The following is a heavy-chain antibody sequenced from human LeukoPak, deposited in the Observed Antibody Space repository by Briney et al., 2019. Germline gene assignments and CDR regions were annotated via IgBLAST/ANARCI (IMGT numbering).Heavy chain of an antibody. D-gene: IGHD3-22*01. J-gene: IGHJ3*02. Sequence: GASLRLSCAASGFTFGSYAMSWVRQAPGKGLEWVSAISGSGGSTYYADSVKGRFTISRDNSKNTLYLQMNSLRAEDTAVYYCAKDREGSGYPGAFDIWGQGTMVTVSS. V-gene: IGHV3-23*01. CDR2: ISGSGGST. CDR1: GFTFGSYA. CDR3: AKDREGSGYPGAFDI.